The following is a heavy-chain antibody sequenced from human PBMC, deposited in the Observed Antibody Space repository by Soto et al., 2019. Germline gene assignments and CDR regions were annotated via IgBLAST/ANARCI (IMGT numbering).Heavy chain of an antibody. D-gene: IGHD3-22*01. J-gene: IGHJ3*02. CDR2: IHWDDDK. CDR3: AHRRVIVVEGSAFEI. CDR1: GFSLSTSGVG. V-gene: IGHV2-5*02. Sequence: QITLKESGPPLVKPTQTLTLTCTFSGFSLSTSGVGVGWIRQPPGMALEWLALIHWDDDKRYSPSLKSRLTITKDTAKHPVVHTMTNMDPVDTATYYCAHRRVIVVEGSAFEIWGQGTMVNVSS.